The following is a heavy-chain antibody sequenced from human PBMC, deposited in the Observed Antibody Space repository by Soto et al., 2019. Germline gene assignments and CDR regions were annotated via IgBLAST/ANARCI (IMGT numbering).Heavy chain of an antibody. D-gene: IGHD5-18*01. Sequence: ASVNVSCKSSGYTFPSYCISWGRQAPGQGLEWMGWISAYNGNTNYAQKLQGRVTMTTDTSTSTAYMELRSLRSDDTAVYYCARDLKYSYGQNYYYYGMDVWGQGTTVTVSS. CDR2: ISAYNGNT. V-gene: IGHV1-18*01. CDR1: GYTFPSYC. CDR3: ARDLKYSYGQNYYYYGMDV. J-gene: IGHJ6*02.